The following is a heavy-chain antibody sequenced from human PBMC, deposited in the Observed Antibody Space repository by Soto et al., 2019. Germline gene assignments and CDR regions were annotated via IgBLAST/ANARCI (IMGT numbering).Heavy chain of an antibody. CDR3: ARGYSSGWFNYYYYGMDV. CDR2: IYYSGST. Sequence: SETLSLTCTVSGGSVSSGSYYWSWIRQPPGKGLEWIGYIYYSGSTNYNPSLKSRVTISVDTSKNQFSLKLSSVTAADTAVYYCARGYSSGWFNYYYYGMDVWGQGTTVTVSS. CDR1: GGSVSSGSYY. D-gene: IGHD6-19*01. J-gene: IGHJ6*02. V-gene: IGHV4-61*01.